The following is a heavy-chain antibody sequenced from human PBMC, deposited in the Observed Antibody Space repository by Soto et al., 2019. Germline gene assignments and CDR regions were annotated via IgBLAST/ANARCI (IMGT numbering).Heavy chain of an antibody. J-gene: IGHJ5*02. CDR2: IYPGDSDT. D-gene: IGHD3-3*01. CDR3: ARHGALVYYDFWSGYPMRQNWFDP. Sequence: GESLKISCKGSGYSFTSYWTGWVRQMPGKGLEWMGIIYPGDSDTRYSPSFQGQVTISADKSISTAYLQWSSLKASDTAMYYCARHGALVYYDFWSGYPMRQNWFDPWGQGTLVTVSS. CDR1: GYSFTSYW. V-gene: IGHV5-51*01.